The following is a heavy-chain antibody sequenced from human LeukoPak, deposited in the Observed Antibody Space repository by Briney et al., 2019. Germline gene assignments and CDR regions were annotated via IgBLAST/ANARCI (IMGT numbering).Heavy chain of an antibody. CDR2: IIPIFGTA. V-gene: IGHV1-69*05. J-gene: IGHJ4*02. Sequence: GASVKVSCKASGGTFSSYAISWVRQAPGQGLEWMGGIIPIFGTANYAQKLQGRVTMTTDTSTTTAYMELRSLRSDDTAVYYCARGEPHWDYWGQGTLVTVSS. CDR3: ARGEPHWDY. CDR1: GGTFSSYA.